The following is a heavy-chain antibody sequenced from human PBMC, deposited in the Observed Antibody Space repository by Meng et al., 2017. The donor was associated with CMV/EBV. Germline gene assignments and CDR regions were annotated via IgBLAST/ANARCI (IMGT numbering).Heavy chain of an antibody. D-gene: IGHD3-3*01. CDR3: ARGLLGGFWSGYYTGWAPYYYYGMDV. CDR1: GYTFTSYY. V-gene: IGHV1-46*01. CDR2: INPSGGST. Sequence: ASVKVSCKASGYTFTSYYMRWVRQAPGQGLEWMGIINPSGGSTSYAQKFQGRVTMTRDTSTSTVYMELSSLRSEDTAVYYCARGLLGGFWSGYYTGWAPYYYYGMDVWGQGTTVTVSS. J-gene: IGHJ6*02.